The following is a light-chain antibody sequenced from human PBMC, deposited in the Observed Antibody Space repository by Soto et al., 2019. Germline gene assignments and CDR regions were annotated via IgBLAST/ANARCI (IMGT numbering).Light chain of an antibody. CDR1: QDISDD. V-gene: IGKV1-27*01. J-gene: IGKJ3*01. Sequence: DIQMTQSPSSLSASIGDRVTITCRASQDISDDLAWYQQKPGKVPNLLIYAASTLQSGVPSRLSGSGSGTEFTLTISSLQSEDVASYYCQRYGGTPYTFGPGTKVDIK. CDR3: QRYGGTPYT. CDR2: AAS.